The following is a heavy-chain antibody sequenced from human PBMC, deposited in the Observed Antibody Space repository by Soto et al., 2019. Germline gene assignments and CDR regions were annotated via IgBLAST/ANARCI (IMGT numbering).Heavy chain of an antibody. Sequence: PSETLSLTCAVYGGSFSGYYWSWIRQPPGKGLEWIGEINHSGSTNYNPSLKSRVTISVDTSKNQFSLKLSSVTAADTAVYYCARGGPPNTIEENWTTVTTYYFDYWGQGTLVTVSS. V-gene: IGHV4-34*01. CDR3: ARGGPPNTIEENWTTVTTYYFDY. D-gene: IGHD4-17*01. CDR1: GGSFSGYY. CDR2: INHSGST. J-gene: IGHJ4*02.